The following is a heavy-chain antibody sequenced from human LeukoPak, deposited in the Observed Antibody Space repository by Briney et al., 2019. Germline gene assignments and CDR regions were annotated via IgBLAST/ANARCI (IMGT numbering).Heavy chain of an antibody. V-gene: IGHV1-18*01. J-gene: IGHJ4*02. CDR2: ISAYNGNT. CDR1: GYTFTSYG. D-gene: IGHD3-10*01. CDR3: ARERRPKWLGFGELLLDY. Sequence: ASVKVSCKASGYTFTSYGISWVRQAPGQGLEWMGWISAYNGNTNYAQKLQGRVTMTTDTSTSTAYMELRSLRSDDTAVYYCARERRPKWLGFGELLLDYWGQGTLVTVSS.